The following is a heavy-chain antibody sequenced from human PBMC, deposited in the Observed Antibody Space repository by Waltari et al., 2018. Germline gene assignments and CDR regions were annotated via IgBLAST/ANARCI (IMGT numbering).Heavy chain of an antibody. CDR3: ARGSGGWYGQPLDY. CDR2: TNYRSKGYN. V-gene: IGHV6-1*01. D-gene: IGHD6-19*01. J-gene: IGHJ4*02. Sequence: QVQLQQSGPGLVKPSQTLSLTCAISGDSVSSNSAAWNWIRQSPSRGLEWLGRTNYRSKGYNDYAVSVKSRRTSNPDTSKNQVSLQLNSVTPEETDVYYCARGSGGWYGQPLDYWGQGTLVTVSS. CDR1: GDSVSSNSAA.